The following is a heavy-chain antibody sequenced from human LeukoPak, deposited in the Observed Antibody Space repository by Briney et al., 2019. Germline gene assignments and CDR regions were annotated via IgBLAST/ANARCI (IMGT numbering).Heavy chain of an antibody. V-gene: IGHV1-2*02. J-gene: IGHJ4*02. CDR3: ARLRDGYNLAFDY. CDR1: GYTFTSYD. Sequence: ASVKVSCKASGYTFTSYDINWVRQATGQGLEWMGWINPNSGGTNYAQKFQGRVTMTRDTSISTAYMELSRLRSDDTAVYYCARLRDGYNLAFDYWGQGTLVTVSS. D-gene: IGHD5-24*01. CDR2: INPNSGGT.